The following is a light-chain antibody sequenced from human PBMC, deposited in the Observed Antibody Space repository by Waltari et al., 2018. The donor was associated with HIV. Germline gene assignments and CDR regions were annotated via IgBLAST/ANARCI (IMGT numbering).Light chain of an antibody. V-gene: IGKV3-20*01. CDR1: QSISNNH. CDR2: GAS. Sequence: EIVLTQSPGTLSLSPGERATLSCRASQSISNNHLALYQQNPDQAPRLLIYGASSRATGIPDRFSGSGSGTDFTLTISRLEPEDFALYYCQQYGSSPGTFGQGTKVEIK. CDR3: QQYGSSPGT. J-gene: IGKJ1*01.